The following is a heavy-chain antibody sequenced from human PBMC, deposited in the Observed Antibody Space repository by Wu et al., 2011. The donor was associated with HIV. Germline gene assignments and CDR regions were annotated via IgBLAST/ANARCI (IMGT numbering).Heavy chain of an antibody. V-gene: IGHV1-69*14. D-gene: IGHD4-23*01. J-gene: IGHJ4*02. CDR2: IIPIFGST. CDR3: MRDGIRGNSDLGY. Sequence: QVQLVQSGAEVKKPGSSVKVSCKASGGTFNSIAISWVRQAPGQGLEWMGRIIPIFGSTDFAQKFQDRVTLTADKSTSTAYMELSSLRSEDTAMYYCMRDGIRGNSDLGYWGQGTLVTVSS. CDR1: GGTFNSIA.